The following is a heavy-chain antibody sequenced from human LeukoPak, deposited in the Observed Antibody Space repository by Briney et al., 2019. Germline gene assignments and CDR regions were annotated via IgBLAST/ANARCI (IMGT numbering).Heavy chain of an antibody. D-gene: IGHD5-24*01. J-gene: IGHJ4*02. V-gene: IGHV3-64*01. CDR2: INSNGGST. Sequence: GGSLRLSCSASGFTFSNNAMHWVRQAPGRGLEYVSAINSNGGSTYYANSVKGRFNISRDNSKNTLYLQMGSLRAEDMAVYYCARLVQMATADWGQGTLVTVSS. CDR3: ARLVQMATAD. CDR1: GFTFSNNA.